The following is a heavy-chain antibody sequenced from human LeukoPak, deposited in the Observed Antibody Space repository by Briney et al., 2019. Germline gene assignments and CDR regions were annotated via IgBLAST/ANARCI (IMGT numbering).Heavy chain of an antibody. J-gene: IGHJ6*02. D-gene: IGHD3-3*01. V-gene: IGHV4-59*01. CDR2: IYYSGST. CDR1: GGSISSYY. CDR3: ATLRFLEWLSGEGSDVDYYYGMDV. Sequence: SETLSLTCTVSGGSISSYYWSWIRQPPGKGLEWIGYIYYSGSTNYNPSLKSRVTISVDTSKNQFSLKLSSVTAADTAVYYCATLRFLEWLSGEGSDVDYYYGMDVWGQGTTVTVSS.